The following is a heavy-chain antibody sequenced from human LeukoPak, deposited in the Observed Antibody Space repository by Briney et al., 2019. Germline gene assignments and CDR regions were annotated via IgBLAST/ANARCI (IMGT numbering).Heavy chain of an antibody. CDR2: INHSGST. CDR3: ARHRMQDNWFDP. J-gene: IGHJ5*02. V-gene: IGHV4-34*01. D-gene: IGHD2-8*01. Sequence: SETLSLTCAVYGGSFSGYYWSWIRQPPGKGLEWIGEINHSGSTNYNPSLKSRVTISVDTSKNQFSLKLSSVTAADTAVYYCARHRMQDNWFDPWGQGTLVTVSS. CDR1: GGSFSGYY.